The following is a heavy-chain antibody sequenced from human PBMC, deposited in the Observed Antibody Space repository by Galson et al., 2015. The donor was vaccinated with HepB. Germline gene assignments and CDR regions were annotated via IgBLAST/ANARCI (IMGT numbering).Heavy chain of an antibody. D-gene: IGHD4-23*01. CDR3: ARLATVVNRKDFDY. Sequence: SLRLSCAASGFTFSSYSMNWVRQAPGKGLEWVSSISSSSSYIYYADSVKGRFTISRDNAKNSLYLQMNSLRAEDTAVYYCARLATVVNRKDFDYWGQGTLVTVSS. J-gene: IGHJ4*02. CDR1: GFTFSSYS. V-gene: IGHV3-21*01. CDR2: ISSSSSYI.